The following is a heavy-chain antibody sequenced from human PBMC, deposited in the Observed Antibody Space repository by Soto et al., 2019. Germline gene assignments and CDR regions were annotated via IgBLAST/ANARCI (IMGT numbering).Heavy chain of an antibody. CDR2: IYHSGST. V-gene: IGHV4-38-2*01. Sequence: SETLSLTCAVSGYSINSGYYWGWIRQPPGKGLEWIGSIYHSGSTYYNPSLKSRVTISVDTSKNQFSLKLSSVTAADTAVYYCARVGGYGMDVWGQGTTVT. CDR1: GYSINSGYY. CDR3: ARVGGYGMDV. J-gene: IGHJ6*02. D-gene: IGHD3-10*01.